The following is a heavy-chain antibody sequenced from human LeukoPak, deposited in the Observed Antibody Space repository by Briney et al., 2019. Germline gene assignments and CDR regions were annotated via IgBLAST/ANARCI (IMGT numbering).Heavy chain of an antibody. V-gene: IGHV1-18*01. CDR3: AREVSDIRGQIDY. D-gene: IGHD1-14*01. Sequence: ASVKVSCKASGYTITSYAISWVRQAPGQGLEWMGWLSAYNGNTIYAQNLQDRVTMTTDTSTSTAYMEVRSLRSDDTAVYYCAREVSDIRGQIDYWGQGTLVTVSS. J-gene: IGHJ4*02. CDR1: GYTITSYA. CDR2: LSAYNGNT.